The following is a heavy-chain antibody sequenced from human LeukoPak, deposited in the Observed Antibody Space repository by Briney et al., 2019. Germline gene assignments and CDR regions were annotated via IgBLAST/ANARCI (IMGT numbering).Heavy chain of an antibody. D-gene: IGHD3-10*01. V-gene: IGHV1-2*02. CDR3: ARDLVVLLWFGELRYFDY. J-gene: IGHJ4*02. CDR2: INPNSGGT. CDR1: GYTFTGYY. Sequence: ASVKVSCKASGYTFTGYYMHWVRQAPGQGLEWMGWINPNSGGTNHAQKFQGRVTMTRDTSISTAYMELSRLRSDDTAVYYCARDLVVLLWFGELRYFDYWGQGTLVTVSS.